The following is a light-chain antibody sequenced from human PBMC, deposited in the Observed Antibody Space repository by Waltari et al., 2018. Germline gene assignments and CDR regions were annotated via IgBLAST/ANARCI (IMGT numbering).Light chain of an antibody. CDR2: DVS. V-gene: IGLV2-14*03. Sequence: QSALTQPASVSGSSGQSITIPCPGTSRDVRGYNSVSWYQDHPGQAPTVIIYDVSDRPSGISERFSGSKSGNTASLTISGLQAEDEADYYCSSQSSDNVVLFGGGTKLTVL. CDR1: SRDVRGYNS. J-gene: IGLJ2*01. CDR3: SSQSSDNVVL.